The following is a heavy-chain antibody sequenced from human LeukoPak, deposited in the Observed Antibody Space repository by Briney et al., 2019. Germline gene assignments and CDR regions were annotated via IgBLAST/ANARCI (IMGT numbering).Heavy chain of an antibody. D-gene: IGHD5-24*01. V-gene: IGHV1-8*02. Sequence: ASVKVSCKASGYTFTGYYMHWVRQATGQGLEWMGWMNPNSGNTGYALKFQGRVTMTGDTSTSTVYMELSSLRSEDTAVYYCARVRDGYNDAYDIWGQGTMVTVPS. J-gene: IGHJ3*02. CDR2: MNPNSGNT. CDR1: GYTFTGYY. CDR3: ARVRDGYNDAYDI.